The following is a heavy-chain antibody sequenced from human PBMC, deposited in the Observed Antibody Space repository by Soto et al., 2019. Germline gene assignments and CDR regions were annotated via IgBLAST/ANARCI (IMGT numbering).Heavy chain of an antibody. Sequence: QLQLQESGPGLVKPSETLSLTCTVSGGSISSSSYYWGWIRQPPGKGLEWIGSIYYSGSTYYNPSLKSRVTISVDTSKNQFSLKLSSVTAADTAVYYCAAYGSGSYYYYYMDVWGKGTTVTVSS. CDR1: GGSISSSSYY. CDR2: IYYSGST. V-gene: IGHV4-39*01. D-gene: IGHD3-10*01. J-gene: IGHJ6*03. CDR3: AAYGSGSYYYYYMDV.